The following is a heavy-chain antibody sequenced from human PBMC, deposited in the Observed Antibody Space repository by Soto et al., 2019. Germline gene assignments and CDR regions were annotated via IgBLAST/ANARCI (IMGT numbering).Heavy chain of an antibody. CDR3: ARYNSYAIDY. Sequence: ASETLSLTCTVSGTSISSYYWSCSRQHTGVGSECMALIHNYGTTKYTPSLAGRVPLSVDTYKNQSSLKMTSVTAADRAMYFCARYNSYAIDYWGRGTLVNASS. J-gene: IGHJ4*01. V-gene: IGHV4-59*13. D-gene: IGHD2-8*01. CDR2: IHNYGTT. CDR1: GTSISSYY.